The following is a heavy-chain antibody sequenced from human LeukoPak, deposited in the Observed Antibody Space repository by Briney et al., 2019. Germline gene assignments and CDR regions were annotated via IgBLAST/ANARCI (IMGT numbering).Heavy chain of an antibody. D-gene: IGHD2-2*02. V-gene: IGHV1-69*13. CDR3: AKDQGRYCSSSNCYNIFDY. Sequence: GASVKVSCKASGGTFSSYAISWVRQAPGQGLEWMGGIIPIFGTANYAQKFQGRVTITADESTSTAYMELSSLRADDTAVYYCAKDQGRYCSSSNCYNIFDYWGQGTLVTVSS. CDR1: GGTFSSYA. J-gene: IGHJ4*02. CDR2: IIPIFGTA.